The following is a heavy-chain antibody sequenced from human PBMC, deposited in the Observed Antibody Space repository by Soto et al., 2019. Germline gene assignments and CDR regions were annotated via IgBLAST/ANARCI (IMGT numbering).Heavy chain of an antibody. V-gene: IGHV3-11*01. Sequence: QVQLVESGGGLVKPGGSLRLSCAASGFTFSDYYMSWIRQAPGKGLEWVSYISSSGSTIYYADSVKGRFTISRDNAKISLYLQMNSLRAEDTAVYYCARVRIVVTYYYYYMDVWGKGTTVTVSS. CDR1: GFTFSDYY. D-gene: IGHD5-12*01. CDR3: ARVRIVVTYYYYYMDV. CDR2: ISSSGSTI. J-gene: IGHJ6*03.